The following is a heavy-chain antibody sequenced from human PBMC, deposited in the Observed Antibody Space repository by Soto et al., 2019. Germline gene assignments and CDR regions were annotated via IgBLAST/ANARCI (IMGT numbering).Heavy chain of an antibody. Sequence: ASVKVSCKASGYTFTSYAMHWVRQAPGQRLEWMGWINAGNGNTKYSQKFQGRVTITRDTSASTAYMELSSLRSEDTAVYYCARMIGYSYSWYYYRSVFAYRSQRSLVTVSS. CDR2: INAGNGNT. J-gene: IGHJ4*02. CDR1: GYTFTSYA. D-gene: IGHD6-13*01. CDR3: ARMIGYSYSWYYYRSVFAY. V-gene: IGHV1-3*01.